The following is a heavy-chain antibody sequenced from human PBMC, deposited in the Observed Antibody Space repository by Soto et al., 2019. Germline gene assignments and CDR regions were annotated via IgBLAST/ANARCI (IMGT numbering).Heavy chain of an antibody. Sequence: PSETLSLTCAVYGGSFSDYYWSWIRQPPGKGLEWIGEINHSGSTNYNPSLKSRVTLSVDTSKNQFSLKLSSLTAADTAVYYCARGDPVNYYYYYMDVWGKGTTVTVSS. CDR3: ARGDPVNYYYYYMDV. V-gene: IGHV4-34*01. CDR2: INHSGST. J-gene: IGHJ6*03. CDR1: GGSFSDYY.